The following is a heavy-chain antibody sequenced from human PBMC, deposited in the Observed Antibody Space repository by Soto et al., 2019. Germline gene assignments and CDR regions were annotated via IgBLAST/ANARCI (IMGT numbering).Heavy chain of an antibody. Sequence: QVQLVQSGAEVKKPGSSVKVSCKASGGTFSSYAISWVRQAPGQGLEWMGGIIPIFGTANYAQKFQGRVTITADESTSTAYMELSSRRSEDTAVYYCARGLGGVGATQYYFDYWGQGTLVTVSS. V-gene: IGHV1-69*01. D-gene: IGHD1-26*01. CDR1: GGTFSSYA. CDR3: ARGLGGVGATQYYFDY. J-gene: IGHJ4*02. CDR2: IIPIFGTA.